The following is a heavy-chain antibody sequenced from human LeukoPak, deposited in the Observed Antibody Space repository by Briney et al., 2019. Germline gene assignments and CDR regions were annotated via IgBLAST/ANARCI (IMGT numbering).Heavy chain of an antibody. CDR1: GGSISSSSYY. V-gene: IGHV4-39*01. CDR2: IYYSGST. CDR3: ARVYNPYTDTPGSRFDY. J-gene: IGHJ4*02. D-gene: IGHD3-16*02. Sequence: SSETLSLTCTVSGGSISSSSYYWGWIRQPPGKGLEWIGSIYYSGSTYYNPSLKSRVTISVDTSKNQFSLKLSSVTAADTAVYYCARVYNPYTDTPGSRFDYWGQGTLVTVSS.